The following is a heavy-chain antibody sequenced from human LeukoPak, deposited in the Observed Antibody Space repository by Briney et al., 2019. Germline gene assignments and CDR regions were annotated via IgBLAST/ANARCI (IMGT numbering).Heavy chain of an antibody. V-gene: IGHV3-30*18. Sequence: GTSLRHSCEVSGFTLSNHGRHWVRQDSDKGLEWLAMLSHDGSVQYYLDSVKGRLTISRGNSKNTLYLQMNSLTTEDTAIYYCAKDWGASGWYNWFDSWGQGTQVTVSS. D-gene: IGHD6-19*01. J-gene: IGHJ5*01. CDR3: AKDWGASGWYNWFDS. CDR2: LSHDGSVQ. CDR1: GFTLSNHG.